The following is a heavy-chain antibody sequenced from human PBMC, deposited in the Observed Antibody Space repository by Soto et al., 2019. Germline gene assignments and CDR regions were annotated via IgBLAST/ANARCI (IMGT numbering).Heavy chain of an antibody. V-gene: IGHV1-24*01. Sequence: ASVKVSCKASGYTLTELSMHWVRQAPGKGLEWMGGFDPEDGETIYAQKFQGRVTMTEDTSTDTAYMELSSLRSEDTAVYYCATDLGGGGIVVPAAISYYYYGMDVWGQGTTVTVSS. J-gene: IGHJ6*02. CDR2: FDPEDGET. D-gene: IGHD2-2*01. CDR1: GYTLTELS. CDR3: ATDLGGGGIVVPAAISYYYYGMDV.